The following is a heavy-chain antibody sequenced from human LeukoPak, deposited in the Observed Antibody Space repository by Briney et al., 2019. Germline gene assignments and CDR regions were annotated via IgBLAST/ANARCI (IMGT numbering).Heavy chain of an antibody. CDR2: IHPSGML. V-gene: IGHV4-31*03. J-gene: IGHJ4*02. Sequence: SQTLSLTCTVSGASFNSDDQYWNWIRQSPGKGLEWIGSIHPSGMLYNNPSLESRVTMSRDTSKNQFSLNLNSVTTADTAVYFCSRGLDSRKLGYWGRGILVTVSS. CDR1: GASFNSDDQY. CDR3: SRGLDSRKLGY. D-gene: IGHD3-22*01.